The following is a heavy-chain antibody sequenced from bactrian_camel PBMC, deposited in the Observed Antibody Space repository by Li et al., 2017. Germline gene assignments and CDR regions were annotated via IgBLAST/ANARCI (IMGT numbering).Heavy chain of an antibody. CDR2: IDSDDITT. Sequence: HVQLVESGGGSVQAGGSLRLSCVASESTEYTYCMGWFRQVPGKARVGIATIDSDDITTYAESVKGRFTISRDNAKNTLYLQLNNLKTEDTAMYYSTNGLHNYDCYSGSWCYPSYRGQGPRSPSP. D-gene: IGHD3*01. J-gene: IGHJ4*01. CDR1: ESTEYTYC. CDR3: TNGLHNYDCYSGSWCYPSY. V-gene: IGHV3S1*01.